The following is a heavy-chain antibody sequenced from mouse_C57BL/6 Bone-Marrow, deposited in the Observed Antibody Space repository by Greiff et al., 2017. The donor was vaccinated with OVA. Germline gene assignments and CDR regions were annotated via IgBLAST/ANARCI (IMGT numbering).Heavy chain of an antibody. CDR3: ARPITTVDYAMDY. J-gene: IGHJ4*01. Sequence: EVQGVESGGDLVKPGGSLKLSCAASGFTFSSYGMSWVRQTPDKRLEWVATISSGGSYTYYPDSVKGRFTISRDNAKNTLYLQMSSLKSEDTAMYYCARPITTVDYAMDYWGQGTSVTVSS. D-gene: IGHD1-1*01. V-gene: IGHV5-6*01. CDR1: GFTFSSYG. CDR2: ISSGGSYT.